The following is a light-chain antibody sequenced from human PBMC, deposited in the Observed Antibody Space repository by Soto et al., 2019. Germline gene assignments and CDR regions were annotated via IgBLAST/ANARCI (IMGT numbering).Light chain of an antibody. Sequence: EIVMTQSPLTLPVTPGEPASISCRSSQSLLYNNTYNYLDWYVQKPGQSPQLLIYFGSNRAPGVPDRFSGSGSDTYFTLEISRVEADDVGVYYCMQPLENFRTFGQGTKVDIK. CDR3: MQPLENFRT. V-gene: IGKV2-28*01. CDR2: FGS. CDR1: QSLLYNNTYNY. J-gene: IGKJ1*01.